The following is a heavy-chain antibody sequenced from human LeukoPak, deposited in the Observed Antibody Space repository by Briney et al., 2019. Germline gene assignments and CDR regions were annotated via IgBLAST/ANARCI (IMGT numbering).Heavy chain of an antibody. J-gene: IGHJ6*03. Sequence: SVKVSCEASGGTFSSYAISWVRQAPGQGLEWMGGIIPIFGTANYAQKFQGRVTITADESTSTAYMELSSLRSEDTAVYYCARERRQTPYYYYYMDVWGKGTTVTVSS. CDR3: ARERRQTPYYYYYMDV. CDR1: GGTFSSYA. V-gene: IGHV1-69*01. CDR2: IIPIFGTA.